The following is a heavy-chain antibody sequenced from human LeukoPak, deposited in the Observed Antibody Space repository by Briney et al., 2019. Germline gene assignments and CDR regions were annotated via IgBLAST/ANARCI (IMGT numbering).Heavy chain of an antibody. D-gene: IGHD3-3*01. CDR2: INTVSGNT. CDR3: ANWAGAPADYFSGPLDY. CDR1: EYSLTQYP. J-gene: IGHJ4*02. V-gene: IGHV1-3*04. Sequence: ASVKVSCKTSEYSLTQYPIHWVRQAPEQRLEWMGWINTVSGNTRYSQNFQGRVTITRDTSASTAYMELSYLKSEDTAIYYCANWAGAPADYFSGPLDYWGQDTLVTVSS.